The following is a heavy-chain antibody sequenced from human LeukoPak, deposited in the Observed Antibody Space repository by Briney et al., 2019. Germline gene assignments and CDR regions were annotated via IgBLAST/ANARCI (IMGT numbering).Heavy chain of an antibody. CDR1: AYTFNDYY. CDR2: IGPNSGDA. CDR3: ARRSRNGLDAFDI. D-gene: IGHD2-8*01. Sequence: ASVKVSCKASAYTFNDYYVHWMRQAPGQGLQWMGWIGPNSGDAEYAQKFQGRFTMTRDRSISTAYMDLGRLTSDDTAVYYCARRSRNGLDAFDIWGQGTMVTVSS. J-gene: IGHJ3*02. V-gene: IGHV1-2*02.